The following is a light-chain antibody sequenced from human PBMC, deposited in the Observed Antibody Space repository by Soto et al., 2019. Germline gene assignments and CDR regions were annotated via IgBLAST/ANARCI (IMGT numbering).Light chain of an antibody. V-gene: IGKV1-5*03. CDR1: QSISSW. CDR3: QQYNDSFPYT. Sequence: DIQMTQSPSTLSASVGDRVTITCRASQSISSWLAWYQQKPGTAPKLLIYEASTLESGVTSRFSGSRSGTEFTLTDSSLQPDDFATYYCQQYNDSFPYTFGQRTKLEIK. J-gene: IGKJ2*01. CDR2: EAS.